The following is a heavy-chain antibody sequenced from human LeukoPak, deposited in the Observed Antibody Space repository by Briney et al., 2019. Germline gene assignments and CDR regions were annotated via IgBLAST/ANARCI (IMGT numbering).Heavy chain of an antibody. CDR1: GGSISSNYW. D-gene: IGHD3-22*01. Sequence: PSGTLSLTCVVSGGSISSNYWWNWVRQPPGKGLEWIGEINHSGSTNYNPSLKSRVTISVDTSKNQFSLKLSSVTAADTAVYYCARVGAYYDSSGYHGYFDYWGQGTLVTVSS. CDR3: ARVGAYYDSSGYHGYFDY. V-gene: IGHV4-4*02. J-gene: IGHJ4*02. CDR2: INHSGST.